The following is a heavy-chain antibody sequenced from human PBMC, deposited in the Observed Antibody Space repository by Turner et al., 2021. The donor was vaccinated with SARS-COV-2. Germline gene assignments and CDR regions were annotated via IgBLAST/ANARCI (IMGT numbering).Heavy chain of an antibody. CDR3: ARDRGVVVPAAIVNYYYYGMDV. CDR1: GFTFSSHA. V-gene: IGHV3-30-3*01. CDR2: ISYDGSNK. D-gene: IGHD2-2*01. J-gene: IGHJ6*02. Sequence: QVQLVESGGGVVQPGRSLRLSCAASGFTFSSHAMHWVSQAPGKGLEGVAVISYDGSNKYYADSVKGRFTISRDNSKNTLYLQRNSLRAEDTAVYYCARDRGVVVPAAIVNYYYYGMDVWGQGTTVTVSS.